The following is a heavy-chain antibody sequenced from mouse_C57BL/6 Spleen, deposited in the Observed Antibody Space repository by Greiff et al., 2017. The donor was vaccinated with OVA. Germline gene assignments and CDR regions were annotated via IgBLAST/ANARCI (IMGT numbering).Heavy chain of an antibody. CDR1: GYTFTDYN. CDR2: INPNNGGT. V-gene: IGHV1-18*01. CDR3: ARSVYYYGSSLYYAMDY. Sequence: VQLQQSGPELVKPGASVKIPCKASGYTFTDYNMDWVKQSHGKSLEWIGDINPNNGGTIYNQKFKGKATLTVDKSSSTAYMELRSLTSEDTAVYYCARSVYYYGSSLYYAMDYWGQGTSVTVSS. J-gene: IGHJ4*01. D-gene: IGHD1-1*01.